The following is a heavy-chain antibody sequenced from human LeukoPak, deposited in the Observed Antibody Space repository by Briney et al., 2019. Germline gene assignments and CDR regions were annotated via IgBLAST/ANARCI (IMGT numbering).Heavy chain of an antibody. CDR3: ARDPSGSYYVEWFDP. CDR2: TYYRSKWYN. D-gene: IGHD1-26*01. CDR1: GDSVFSNSS. V-gene: IGHV6-1*01. Sequence: SQTLSLTCAVSGDSVFSNSSWNWIRQSPSSGLEWLGRTYYRSKWYNDYAVSVKSRITINPDTSKNQFSLQLNSVTPEDTAVYYCARDPSGSYYVEWFDPWGQGTLVTVSS. J-gene: IGHJ5*02.